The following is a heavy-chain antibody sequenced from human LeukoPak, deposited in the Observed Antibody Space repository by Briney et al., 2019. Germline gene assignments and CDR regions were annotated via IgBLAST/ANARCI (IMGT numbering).Heavy chain of an antibody. CDR1: GFTFSSYS. D-gene: IGHD1-26*01. Sequence: GGSLRLSCAASGFTFSSYSMNWVRQAPGKGLEWVSSISSSSSYIYYADSVKGRFTISRDNAKNSLYLQMNSLRAEDTAVYYCASKYWELESYYYYYGMDAWGQGTTVTVSS. CDR2: ISSSSSYI. J-gene: IGHJ6*02. V-gene: IGHV3-21*01. CDR3: ASKYWELESYYYYYGMDA.